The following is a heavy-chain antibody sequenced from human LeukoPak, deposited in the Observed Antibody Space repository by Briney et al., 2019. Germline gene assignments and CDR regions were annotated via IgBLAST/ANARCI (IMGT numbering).Heavy chain of an antibody. Sequence: ASVKVSCKASGYTCTSYDINWVRQATGQGLEWMGWMNPNSGNTGYAQKFQGRVTMTRNTSISTAYMELSSLRSEDTAVYYCASLIAVAGTRDYWGQGTLVTVSS. CDR1: GYTCTSYD. CDR3: ASLIAVAGTRDY. V-gene: IGHV1-8*01. J-gene: IGHJ4*02. D-gene: IGHD6-19*01. CDR2: MNPNSGNT.